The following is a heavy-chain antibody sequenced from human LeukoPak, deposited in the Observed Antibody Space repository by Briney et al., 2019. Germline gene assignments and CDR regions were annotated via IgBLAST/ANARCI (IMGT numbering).Heavy chain of an antibody. D-gene: IGHD1-26*01. V-gene: IGHV3-30*02. CDR1: GFTFSSYD. CDR3: AREGGSYYGFDY. CDR2: VRYDGSQK. Sequence: GGSLRLSCAASGFTFSSYDMYWVRQAPGKGLDWVAFVRYDGSQKYYADSVKGRFTISRDNAKNSLYLQMNSLRAEDTAVYYCAREGGSYYGFDYWGQGTLVTVSS. J-gene: IGHJ4*02.